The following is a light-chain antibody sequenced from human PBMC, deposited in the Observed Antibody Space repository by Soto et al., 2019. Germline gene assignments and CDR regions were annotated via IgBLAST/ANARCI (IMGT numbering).Light chain of an antibody. CDR2: DVS. CDR3: SSYTSSSTLYV. J-gene: IGLJ1*01. V-gene: IGLV2-14*01. CDR1: SSDVGGYNY. Sequence: QSVLTQPASVSGSPGQSIPISCTGTSSDVGGYNYVSWYQQHPGKAPKLMIYDVSNRPSGVSNRFSGSKSGNTASLTISGLHAEDEADYYCSSYTSSSTLYVFGTGTKVTVL.